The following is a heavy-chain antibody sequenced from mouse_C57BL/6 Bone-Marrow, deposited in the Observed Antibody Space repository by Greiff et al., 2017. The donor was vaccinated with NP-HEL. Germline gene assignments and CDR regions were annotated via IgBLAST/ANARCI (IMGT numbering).Heavy chain of an antibody. CDR3: ARDEDSP. CDR1: GFTFRSYA. CDR2: ISDGGSYT. J-gene: IGHJ3*01. V-gene: IGHV5-4*01. Sequence: EVQGVESGGGLVKPGGSLKLSCAASGFTFRSYAMSWVRQTPEKRLEWVATISDGGSYTYYPDNVKGRFTISRYNAKNNLYLQMSHLKAEDTALYYCARDEDSPWGQGTLVTVST.